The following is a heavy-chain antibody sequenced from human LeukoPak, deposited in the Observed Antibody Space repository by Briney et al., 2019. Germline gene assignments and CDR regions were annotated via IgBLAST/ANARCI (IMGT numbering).Heavy chain of an antibody. D-gene: IGHD2-15*01. V-gene: IGHV3-64D*09. Sequence: PGGSLRLSCPASGFPFSSYAMHWVRQAPGKGLEYVSAISDSGGSTYYADSVKGRFTISRDNSKNTLYLQMSSLRAEDTAVYFCVRRYSFGPYGMDVWGQGTTVTVSS. CDR1: GFPFSSYA. CDR3: VRRYSFGPYGMDV. J-gene: IGHJ6*02. CDR2: ISDSGGST.